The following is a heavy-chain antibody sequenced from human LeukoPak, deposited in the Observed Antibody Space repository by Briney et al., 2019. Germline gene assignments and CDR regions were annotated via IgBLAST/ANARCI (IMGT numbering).Heavy chain of an antibody. CDR2: IIPIFGIA. V-gene: IGHV1-69*04. Sequence: KVSCKASGGTSSSYAISWVRQAPGQGLEWMGRIIPIFGIANYAQKFQGRVTITADKSTSTAYMELSSLRSEDTAVYYCARDAHFYGDYTFDYWGQGALVTVSS. D-gene: IGHD4-17*01. CDR1: GGTSSSYA. J-gene: IGHJ4*02. CDR3: ARDAHFYGDYTFDY.